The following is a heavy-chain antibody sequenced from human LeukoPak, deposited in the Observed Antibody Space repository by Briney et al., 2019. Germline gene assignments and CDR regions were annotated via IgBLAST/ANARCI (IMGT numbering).Heavy chain of an antibody. Sequence: SETLSLTCAVYGGSFSGYYWSWIRQPPGKGLEWIGEINRSGSTNYNPSLKSRVTISIDTSKNQFSLKLSSVTAADSAVYYCARAQRAGYSYGSTYYYYYYMDVWGKGTTVTVSS. CDR3: ARAQRAGYSYGSTYYYYYYMDV. CDR2: INRSGST. J-gene: IGHJ6*03. D-gene: IGHD5-18*01. V-gene: IGHV4-34*01. CDR1: GGSFSGYY.